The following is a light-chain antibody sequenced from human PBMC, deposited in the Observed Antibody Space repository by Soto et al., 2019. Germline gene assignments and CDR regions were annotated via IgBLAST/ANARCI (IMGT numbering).Light chain of an antibody. J-gene: IGLJ2*01. CDR1: SSDVGGYNY. CDR3: CSYAGSYTFEV. V-gene: IGLV2-11*01. Sequence: QSVLTQPRSVSGSPGQSVTISCTGTSSDVGGYNYVSWYQQHPGKAPKLMIYDVSKRPSGVPDRFSGSKSGNTASLTISGLQAEDEADYYCCSYAGSYTFEVFGGGTQLTLL. CDR2: DVS.